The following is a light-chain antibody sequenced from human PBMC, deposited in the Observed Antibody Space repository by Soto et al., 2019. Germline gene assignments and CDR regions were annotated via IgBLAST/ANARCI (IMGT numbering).Light chain of an antibody. CDR1: QSVSNNY. CDR2: GAS. CDR3: QQYSSSPPIT. J-gene: IGKJ5*01. V-gene: IGKV3-20*01. Sequence: EIVSTQSPGTLSLSPGERATLSFRASQSVSNNYLAWYQQKPGQAPRLLIYGASNRATGIPDRFSGSGSGTDFTLTISRLEPEDFAVYYCQQYSSSPPITFGQGTRLEIK.